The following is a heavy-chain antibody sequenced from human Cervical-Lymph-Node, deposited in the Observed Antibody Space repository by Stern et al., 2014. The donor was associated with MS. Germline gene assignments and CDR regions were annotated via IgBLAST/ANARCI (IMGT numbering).Heavy chain of an antibody. Sequence: VQLVQSGAEVTTPGASVKVSCKASGGTFSRFPRSWVRQAPGQGLEWLGGLFPVFGTQTDAQEFRGRATIPADVPTSTVYMDLSSLRSDDTAVYYCALSSETSDRWYSLGYDLWGQGTLVPVSS. V-gene: IGHV1-69*01. J-gene: IGHJ5*02. D-gene: IGHD6-13*01. CDR2: LFPVFGTQ. CDR3: ALSSETSDRWYSLGYDL. CDR1: GGTFSRFP.